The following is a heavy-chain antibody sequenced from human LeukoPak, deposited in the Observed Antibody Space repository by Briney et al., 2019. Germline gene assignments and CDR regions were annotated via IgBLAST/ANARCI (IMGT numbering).Heavy chain of an antibody. D-gene: IGHD3-10*02. J-gene: IGHJ6*04. CDR2: INQDGSEK. Sequence: GGSLRLSCAASGFTFSSYSMSWVRQAPGQGLEWVANINQDGSEKYYLDSAKGRFTISRDNARNSLYLQVNSLRAEDTAVYYCAELGITMIGGVWGKGTTVTISS. CDR1: GFTFSSYS. CDR3: AELGITMIGGV. V-gene: IGHV3-7*01.